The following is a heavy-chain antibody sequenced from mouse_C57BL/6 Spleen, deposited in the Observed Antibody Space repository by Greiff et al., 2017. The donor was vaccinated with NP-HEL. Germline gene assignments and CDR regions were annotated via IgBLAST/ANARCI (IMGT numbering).Heavy chain of an antibody. V-gene: IGHV1-66*01. Sequence: VQLQQSGPELVKPGASVKISCKASGYSFTSYYIHWVKQRPGQGLEWIGWIYPGSGNTKYNEKFKGKATLTADTSSSTAYMQLSSLTSEDSAVYYCARSYGSSWYYFDYWGQGTTLTVSS. J-gene: IGHJ2*01. CDR2: IYPGSGNT. CDR3: ARSYGSSWYYFDY. D-gene: IGHD1-1*01. CDR1: GYSFTSYY.